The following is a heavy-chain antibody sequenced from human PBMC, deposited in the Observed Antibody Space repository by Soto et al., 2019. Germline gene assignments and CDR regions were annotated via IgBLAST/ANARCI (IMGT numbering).Heavy chain of an antibody. CDR3: AKSSGDYPRDY. V-gene: IGHV3-30*18. Sequence: QVQLVESGGGVVQPGRSLRLSCAASGFTFSSYGIHWVRQAPGKGLEWVAVISYDGSNKYYADSVKGRFTISRDNSKNTLYLQMNSLRAEDTAVYYCAKSSGDYPRDYWGQGTLVTVSS. J-gene: IGHJ4*02. D-gene: IGHD4-17*01. CDR1: GFTFSSYG. CDR2: ISYDGSNK.